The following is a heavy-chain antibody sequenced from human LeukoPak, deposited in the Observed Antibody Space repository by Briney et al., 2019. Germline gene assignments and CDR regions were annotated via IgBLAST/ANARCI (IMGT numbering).Heavy chain of an antibody. V-gene: IGHV4-39*01. D-gene: IGHD3-22*01. CDR3: ARRTITMIVGYYFDY. J-gene: IGHJ4*02. CDR2: IYYSGTT. CDR1: GGSISSSSYY. Sequence: SETLSLTCTVSGGSISSSSYYWGCIRQPPGKGLEWIGSIYYSGTTYYNPSLKSRVTISVDTSNNQFSLKLRSVTATDTAVYYCARRTITMIVGYYFDYWGQGTLVTVSS.